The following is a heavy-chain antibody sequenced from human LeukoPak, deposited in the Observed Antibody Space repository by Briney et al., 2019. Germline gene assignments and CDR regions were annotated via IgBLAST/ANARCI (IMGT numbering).Heavy chain of an antibody. CDR1: GDSITSGSHH. CDR2: IYFGRTT. Sequence: SETLSLTCTVSGDSITSGSHHWGWIRQSPGKGLEWIGSIYFGRTTYYNPSLSSRVALSVVTSKNQLSLQLTSVTAADTAVYYCVRHDGRGGATMGSLDSWGQGSLVTVSS. V-gene: IGHV4-39*01. CDR3: VRHDGRGGATMGSLDS. D-gene: IGHD5-12*01. J-gene: IGHJ4*02.